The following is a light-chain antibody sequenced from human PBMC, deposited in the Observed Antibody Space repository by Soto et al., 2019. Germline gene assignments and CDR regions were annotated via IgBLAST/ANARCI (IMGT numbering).Light chain of an antibody. CDR3: QQLNSFPIT. Sequence: IQLTQSPSSLSASVGDRVTINCRASQAISSYLAWYQQEPGKAPKLLIYAASTLGSGVPSRFSGSGSGTVFTLTISSLQPEDFATYYCQQLNSFPITFGQGTRLEIK. V-gene: IGKV1-9*01. CDR1: QAISSY. CDR2: AAS. J-gene: IGKJ5*01.